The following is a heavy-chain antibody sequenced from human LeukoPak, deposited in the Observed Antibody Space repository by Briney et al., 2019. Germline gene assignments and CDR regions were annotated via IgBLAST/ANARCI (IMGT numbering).Heavy chain of an antibody. D-gene: IGHD3-10*01. CDR2: ISSSGSTI. CDR3: AKPISIWFGELRYFDY. CDR1: GFTFSDYY. Sequence: GGSLRLSCAASGFTFSDYYMSWIRQAPGKGLEWVSYISSSGSTIYYADSVKGRFTISREKAKNSLYLQINTLRAEDTAVYYSAKPISIWFGELRYFDYWGQGTLVTVSS. V-gene: IGHV3-11*01. J-gene: IGHJ4*02.